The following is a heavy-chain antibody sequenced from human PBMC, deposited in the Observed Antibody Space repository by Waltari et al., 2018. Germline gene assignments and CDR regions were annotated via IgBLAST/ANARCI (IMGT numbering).Heavy chain of an antibody. CDR3: ARHGAIAVAGTSEFDY. CDR1: GSRFTSYW. V-gene: IGHV5-51*01. D-gene: IGHD6-19*01. Sequence: EVQLVQSGAEVTKPGESLKLSCKSSGSRFTSYWNACLPQLPGKGLEWMGISYPGDSDTRYSPSFQGHVTISADKSITTAYLQWSSLKASDTAMYYCARHGAIAVAGTSEFDYWGQGTLVTVSS. J-gene: IGHJ4*02. CDR2: SYPGDSDT.